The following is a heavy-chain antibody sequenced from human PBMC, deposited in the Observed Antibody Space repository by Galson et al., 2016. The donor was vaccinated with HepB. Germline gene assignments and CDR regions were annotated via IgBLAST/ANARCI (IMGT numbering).Heavy chain of an antibody. J-gene: IGHJ4*02. CDR1: GFTFSSYT. CDR2: ISGSGGKT. D-gene: IGHD3-10*01. CDR3: ARDRPIGDYYGSGTYRFFFDH. V-gene: IGHV3-23*01. Sequence: SLRLSCAASGFTFSSYTMNWVRQAPGKGLEWVSSISGSGGKTYYADSAKGRFTISRDNSQNTLYLQMTSLRVEDTAVFYCARDRPIGDYYGSGTYRFFFDHWGQGTLVTVSS.